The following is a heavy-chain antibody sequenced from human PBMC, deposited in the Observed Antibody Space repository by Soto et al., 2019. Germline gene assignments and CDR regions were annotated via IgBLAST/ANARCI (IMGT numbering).Heavy chain of an antibody. CDR1: GYTFTGYY. D-gene: IGHD2-2*01. Sequence: ASVKVSCKASGYTFTGYYMHWVRQAPGQGLEWMGWINAGNGNTKYSQKFQGRVTITRDTSASTAYMELSSLRFEDTAVFYCASSHALYYYYGMDVWGQGTTVTVSS. CDR3: ASSHALYYYYGMDV. J-gene: IGHJ6*02. CDR2: INAGNGNT. V-gene: IGHV1-3*01.